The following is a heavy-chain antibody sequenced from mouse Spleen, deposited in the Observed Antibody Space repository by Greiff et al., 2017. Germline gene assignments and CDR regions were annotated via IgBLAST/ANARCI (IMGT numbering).Heavy chain of an antibody. CDR1: GYTFTDYY. D-gene: IGHD1-1*01. J-gene: IGHJ1*01. Sequence: EVQLVESGPVLVKPGASVKMSCKASGYTFTDYYMNWVKQSHGKSLEWIGVINPYNGGTSYNQKFKGKATLTVDKSSSTAYMELNSLTSEDSAVYYCARGEYYYDGSYWYFDVWGAGTTVTVSS. CDR3: ARGEYYYDGSYWYFDV. CDR2: INPYNGGT. V-gene: IGHV1-19*01.